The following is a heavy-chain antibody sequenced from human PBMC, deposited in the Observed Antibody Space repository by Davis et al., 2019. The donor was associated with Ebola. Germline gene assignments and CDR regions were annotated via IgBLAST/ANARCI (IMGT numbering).Heavy chain of an antibody. CDR3: ARVRYWFHYFDY. Sequence: MPSETLSLTCTVSGGSISTYYWSWIRQPPGKGLEWIGEINHSGSTNYNPSLKSRVTISVDTSKNQFSLKLSSVTAADTAVYYCARVRYWFHYFDYWGQGTLVTVSS. D-gene: IGHD2-8*02. CDR1: GGSISTYY. V-gene: IGHV4-34*01. J-gene: IGHJ4*02. CDR2: INHSGST.